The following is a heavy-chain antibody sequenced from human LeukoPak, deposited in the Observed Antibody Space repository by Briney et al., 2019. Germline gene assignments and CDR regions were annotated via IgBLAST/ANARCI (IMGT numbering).Heavy chain of an antibody. CDR1: GGSISSGDYY. Sequence: PSETLSLTCTVSGGSISSGDYYWSWIRQPPGKGLEWIGYIYYSGSTYYNPSLKSRVTISVDTSKNQFSLKLSSVTAADTAVYYCARDMVRGVIAYWGQGTLVTVSS. CDR3: ARDMVRGVIAY. V-gene: IGHV4-30-4*08. CDR2: IYYSGST. D-gene: IGHD3-10*01. J-gene: IGHJ4*02.